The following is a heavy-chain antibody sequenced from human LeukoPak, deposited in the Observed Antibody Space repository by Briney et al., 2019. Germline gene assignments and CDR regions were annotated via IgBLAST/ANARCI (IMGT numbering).Heavy chain of an antibody. CDR3: ARLDYYAACFDY. CDR1: GGSISSSSYY. D-gene: IGHD3-10*01. CDR2: IYYSGST. J-gene: IGHJ4*02. Sequence: SETLSLTCTVSGGSISSSSYYWGWIRQPPGKGLEWIGSIYYSGSTYYNPSLKSRVTISVDTSKNQFSLKLSSVTAADTAVYYCARLDYYAACFDYWGQGTLVTVSS. V-gene: IGHV4-39*01.